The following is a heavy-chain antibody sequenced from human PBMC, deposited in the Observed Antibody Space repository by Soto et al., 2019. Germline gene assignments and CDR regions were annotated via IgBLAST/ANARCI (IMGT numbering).Heavy chain of an antibody. CDR2: VYSSGST. Sequence: PSEILSLTCTFSGGSISGYYWSWVRQPPGKGLEWIGYVYSSGSTNYNPSLKSRASISVDTSKNQFSLKVSSVTAADTAVYYCARDRSLGILGYWGQGALVTVSS. CDR1: GGSISGYY. CDR3: ARDRSLGILGY. J-gene: IGHJ4*02. D-gene: IGHD1-1*01. V-gene: IGHV4-59*13.